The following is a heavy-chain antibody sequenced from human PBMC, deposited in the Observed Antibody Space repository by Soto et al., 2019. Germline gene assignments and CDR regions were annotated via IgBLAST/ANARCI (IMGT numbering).Heavy chain of an antibody. CDR1: GYTFTSYD. CDR3: ARVAVAGMNDAFDI. Sequence: ASVKVSCKASGYTFTSYDINWVRQATGQGLEWMGWMNPNSGNTGYAQKFQGRVTMTRNTSISTAYMELSSLRSEDTAVYYCARVAVAGMNDAFDIWGQGTMVTVS. V-gene: IGHV1-8*01. CDR2: MNPNSGNT. D-gene: IGHD6-19*01. J-gene: IGHJ3*02.